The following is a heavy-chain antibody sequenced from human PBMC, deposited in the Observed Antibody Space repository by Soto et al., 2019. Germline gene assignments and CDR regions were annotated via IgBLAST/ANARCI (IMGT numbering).Heavy chain of an antibody. Sequence: ASVKVSCKASGYTFTGYYMHWVRQAPGQGLEWMGWINPNSGGTNYAQKFQGWVTMTRDTSISTAYMELSRLRSDGTAVYYCARDGYDFGGYYGMDVWGQGTTLTVSS. D-gene: IGHD3-3*01. CDR1: GYTFTGYY. CDR2: INPNSGGT. J-gene: IGHJ6*02. CDR3: ARDGYDFGGYYGMDV. V-gene: IGHV1-2*04.